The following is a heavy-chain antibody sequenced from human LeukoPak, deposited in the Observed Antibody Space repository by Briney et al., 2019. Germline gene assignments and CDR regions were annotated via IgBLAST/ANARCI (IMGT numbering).Heavy chain of an antibody. CDR1: GFTFSSYA. Sequence: GRSLRLSCAPSGFTFSSYAMHWVRQAPGKGLEWVAVISYDGSNKYYADSVKGRFTIPRDNSKNTLYLQMNSLRAEDTAVYYCARGPSGGYFDYWGQGTLVTVSS. D-gene: IGHD4-23*01. CDR3: ARGPSGGYFDY. V-gene: IGHV3-30-3*01. CDR2: ISYDGSNK. J-gene: IGHJ4*02.